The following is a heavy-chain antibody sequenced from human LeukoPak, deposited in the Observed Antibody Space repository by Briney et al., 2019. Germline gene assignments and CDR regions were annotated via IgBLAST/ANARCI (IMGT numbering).Heavy chain of an antibody. D-gene: IGHD3-10*01. CDR1: GGSISSYY. V-gene: IGHV4-4*07. J-gene: IGHJ5*02. CDR2: IYTSGST. CDR3: ARAYYYGSGSHCNSWFDP. Sequence: SETLSLTCTVSGGSISSYYWNWVRQPAGKGLEWIGRIYTSGSTNYNPSLKSRVTMSVYTSKNQFSLKLSSVTAADTAVYYCARAYYYGSGSHCNSWFDPWGQGTLVTVSS.